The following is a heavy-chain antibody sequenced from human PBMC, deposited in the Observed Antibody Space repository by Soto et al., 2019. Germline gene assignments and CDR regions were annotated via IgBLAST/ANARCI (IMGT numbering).Heavy chain of an antibody. V-gene: IGHV4-34*01. CDR3: ARGKSDGVAVAGTGDWFDP. J-gene: IGHJ5*02. CDR2: INHSGST. Sequence: SESLSLTCAVYGGPFIGYYWSWIRQPPGKGLKWFGEINHSGSTNYNPFLKSRVTISVDTSKNQFSLKLSSVTAADTAVYYCARGKSDGVAVAGTGDWFDPWGQGTLVTVSS. CDR1: GGPFIGYY. D-gene: IGHD6-19*01.